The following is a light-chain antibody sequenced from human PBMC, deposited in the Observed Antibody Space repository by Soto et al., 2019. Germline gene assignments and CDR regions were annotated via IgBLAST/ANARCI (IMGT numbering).Light chain of an antibody. V-gene: IGKV1-39*01. CDR3: QQTYSTSHS. Sequence: DIQMTQSPSSLSASEAETITISCRAGQNIDRYLNWYQHKQGKAPQLPMFGADNLERGVLARFSGSGSGTDVPRTISSLQPEDFATYYCQQTYSTSHSFGHGTQVDIK. J-gene: IGKJ2*01. CDR1: QNIDRY. CDR2: GAD.